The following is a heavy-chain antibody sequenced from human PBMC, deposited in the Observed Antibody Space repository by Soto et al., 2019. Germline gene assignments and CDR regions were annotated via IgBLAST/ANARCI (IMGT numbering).Heavy chain of an antibody. V-gene: IGHV3-48*01. CDR3: VRDPSGLKDFYD. D-gene: IGHD6-25*01. J-gene: IGHJ4*02. Sequence: GGSLRLSCAASGFAFSSYDMDWVRQAPGKGLEWVSYINTDGGSIHYAESVKGRFTISRDNARNSLSLQMNSLRVEDTAVYYCVRDPSGLKDFYDWGQGALVPVSS. CDR2: INTDGGSI. CDR1: GFAFSSYD.